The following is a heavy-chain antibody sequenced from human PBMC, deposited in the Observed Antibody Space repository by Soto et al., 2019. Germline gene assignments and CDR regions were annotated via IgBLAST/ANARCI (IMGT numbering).Heavy chain of an antibody. J-gene: IGHJ3*02. CDR2: ISGSGGST. Sequence: QPGGSLRLSCAASGFTFSSYAMSWVRQAPGKGLEWVSAISGSGGSTYYADSVKGRFTISRDDSKNTLYLQMNSLRAEDTAVYYCAKDVYYYDSSGYYLGHPIWGQGTMVTVSS. CDR1: GFTFSSYA. CDR3: AKDVYYYDSSGYYLGHPI. V-gene: IGHV3-23*01. D-gene: IGHD3-22*01.